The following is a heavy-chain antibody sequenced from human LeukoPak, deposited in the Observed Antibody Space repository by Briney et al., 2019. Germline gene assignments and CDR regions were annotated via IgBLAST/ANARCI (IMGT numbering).Heavy chain of an antibody. CDR1: GFTFSDYY. V-gene: IGHV3-11*01. Sequence: GGSLRLSCAASGFTFSDYYMSWIRQAPGKGLEWVSYISSSGSTIYYAGSVKGRFTISRDNAKNSLYLQMNSLRAEDTAVYYCARRAGSYSHSYDYWGQGTLVTVSS. D-gene: IGHD2-15*01. J-gene: IGHJ4*02. CDR2: ISSSGSTI. CDR3: ARRAGSYSHSYDY.